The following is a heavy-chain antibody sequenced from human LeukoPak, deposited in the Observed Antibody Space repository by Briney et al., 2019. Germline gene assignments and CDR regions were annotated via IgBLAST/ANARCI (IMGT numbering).Heavy chain of an antibody. Sequence: SETLSLTCAVYGGSFSGYYWSWIRQPPGKGLEWIGEINHSGSTNYNPSLKSRVTISVDTSKNQFSLKLSSVTAADTAVYYCAKVPYDYVGDWYFDLWGRGTLVTVSS. CDR3: AKVPYDYVGDWYFDL. J-gene: IGHJ2*01. D-gene: IGHD3-16*01. CDR1: GGSFSGYY. CDR2: INHSGST. V-gene: IGHV4-34*01.